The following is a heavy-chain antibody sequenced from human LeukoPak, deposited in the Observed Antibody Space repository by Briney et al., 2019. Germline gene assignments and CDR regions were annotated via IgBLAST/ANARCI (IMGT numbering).Heavy chain of an antibody. D-gene: IGHD3-9*01. Sequence: GGSLRLSCAASGFTFTSYVMSWVRQAPGKGLEYVSAISSNGGSTYYADSVKGRFTISRDNSKNTLYLQMSSLRAEDTAVYYCVKDYDILTGYFDYWGQGTLVTVSS. CDR1: GFTFTSYV. CDR3: VKDYDILTGYFDY. J-gene: IGHJ4*02. CDR2: ISSNGGST. V-gene: IGHV3-64D*06.